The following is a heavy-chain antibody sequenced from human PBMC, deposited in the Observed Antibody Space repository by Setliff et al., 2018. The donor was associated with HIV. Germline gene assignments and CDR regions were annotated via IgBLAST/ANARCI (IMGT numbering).Heavy chain of an antibody. V-gene: IGHV1-18*01. Sequence: ASVKVSCKTSGFTFNHCGITWVRQAPGQGLEWMGWISAYNGDTKYSQTFQGRVTMTTDTSTSTAYMELRSLRFDDTAVYYCARDVEHMMDVWGQGTTVTVSS. CDR1: GFTFNHCG. CDR3: ARDVEHMMDV. CDR2: ISAYNGDT. J-gene: IGHJ6*02.